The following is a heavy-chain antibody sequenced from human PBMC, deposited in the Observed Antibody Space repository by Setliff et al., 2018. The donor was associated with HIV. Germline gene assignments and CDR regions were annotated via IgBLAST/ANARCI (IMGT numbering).Heavy chain of an antibody. CDR2: INAGNGNT. CDR1: GYIFNNYD. Sequence: ASVKVSCKASGYIFNNYDINWVRQATGQGLEWMGWINAGNGNTKYSQTFQGRVTITRDTSASTAYMELSSLRSEDTAVYYCARPYSPYFLLMASDYFDYWGQGTLVTVSS. V-gene: IGHV1-3*01. D-gene: IGHD2-21*01. CDR3: ARPYSPYFLLMASDYFDY. J-gene: IGHJ4*02.